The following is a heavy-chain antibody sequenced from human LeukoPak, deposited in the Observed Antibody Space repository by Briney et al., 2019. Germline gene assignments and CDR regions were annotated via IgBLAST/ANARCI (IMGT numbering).Heavy chain of an antibody. V-gene: IGHV4-34*01. CDR3: ARGQVATVNSFDY. D-gene: IGHD4-17*01. CDR2: INHSGST. CDR1: GGSFSGYY. J-gene: IGHJ4*02. Sequence: SETLSLTCAVYGGSFSGYYWSWIRQPPGKGLEWIGEINHSGSTNYNPSLKSRVTISVDTSKNQFSLKLSAVTAADTAVYYCARGQVATVNSFDYWGQGTLVSVSS.